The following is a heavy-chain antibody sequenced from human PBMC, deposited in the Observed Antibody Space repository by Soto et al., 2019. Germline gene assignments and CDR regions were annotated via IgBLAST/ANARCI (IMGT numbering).Heavy chain of an antibody. Sequence: GGSLRLSCAASGFTFDDYAMHWVRQAPGKGLEWVSGISWNSGSIGYADSVKGRFTISRDNAKNSLYLQMNSLRAEDTSLYYCAKAGNSYYYYYYMDVWGKGTTVTVSS. CDR2: ISWNSGSI. CDR3: AKAGNSYYYYYYMDV. CDR1: GFTFDDYA. D-gene: IGHD2-21*01. V-gene: IGHV3-9*01. J-gene: IGHJ6*03.